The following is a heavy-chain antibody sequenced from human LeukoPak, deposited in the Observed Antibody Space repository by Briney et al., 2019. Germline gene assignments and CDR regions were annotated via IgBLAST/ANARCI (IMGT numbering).Heavy chain of an antibody. CDR3: ATTKFGYYYYFDY. Sequence: GASVKVSYKVSGYTLTELSMHWVRRAPGKGLEWMGGFDPEDGETIYAQKFQGRVTMTEETSTDTAYMELSSLRSEDTAVYYCATTKFGYYYYFDYWGQGTLVTVSS. J-gene: IGHJ4*02. CDR1: GYTLTELS. CDR2: FDPEDGET. D-gene: IGHD2-8*01. V-gene: IGHV1-24*01.